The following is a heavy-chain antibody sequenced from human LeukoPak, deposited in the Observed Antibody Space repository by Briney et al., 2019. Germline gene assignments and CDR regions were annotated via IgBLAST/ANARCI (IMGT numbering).Heavy chain of an antibody. CDR2: INRDGSKT. D-gene: IGHD3-16*01. V-gene: IGHV3-7*01. Sequence: GGSLRLSCAASGFTFSNFWMAWVRQAPGKGLEWVANINRDGSKTIYVDSVKGRFTISRDNAKNSLYLQMSSLRDEETAIYYCVRDCNGPYDHWGQGTLVTVSS. CDR3: VRDCNGPYDH. CDR1: GFTFSNFW. J-gene: IGHJ4*02.